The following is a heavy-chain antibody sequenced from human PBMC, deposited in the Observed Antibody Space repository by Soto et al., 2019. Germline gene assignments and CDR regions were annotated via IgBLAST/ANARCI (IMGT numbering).Heavy chain of an antibody. V-gene: IGHV3-21*01. J-gene: IGHJ4*02. CDR2: ISSSSSYI. CDR3: ARGPPQGFDY. Sequence: GGSLRLSCAASGLTFSSYSMNWVRQAPGKGLEWVSSISSSSSYIYYADSVKGRFTISRDNAKNSLYLQMNSLRAEDTAVYYCARGPPQGFDYWGQGTLVTVSS. CDR1: GLTFSSYS.